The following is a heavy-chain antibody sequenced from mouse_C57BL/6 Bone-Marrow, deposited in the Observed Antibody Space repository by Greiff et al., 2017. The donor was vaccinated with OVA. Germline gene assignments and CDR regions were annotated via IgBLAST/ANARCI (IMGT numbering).Heavy chain of an antibody. Sequence: EVQLQQSGPVLVKPGASVKMSCKASGYTFTDYYMNWVNQSHGKSLEWIGVINPYNGCTSYDQKFKGKSTLTVDKSSSTAYMKLNSLTSEDSAVYYCARPANDGSSPMDYWGQGTSVTVSS. CDR1: GYTFTDYY. V-gene: IGHV1-19*01. CDR2: INPYNGCT. J-gene: IGHJ4*01. D-gene: IGHD1-1*01. CDR3: ARPANDGSSPMDY.